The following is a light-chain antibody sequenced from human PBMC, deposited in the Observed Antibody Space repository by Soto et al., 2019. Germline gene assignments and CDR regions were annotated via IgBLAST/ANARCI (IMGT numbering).Light chain of an antibody. CDR2: KAS. V-gene: IGKV1-5*03. Sequence: DTQMTQSPSTLSASVGDRVTITCRASQSISSWLAWYQQKPGKAPNLLIYKASSLESGVPSRFSGSGSVTEFTLTISSLQPDDFATYYCQQYNSFPWTFGQGTRWIS. J-gene: IGKJ1*01. CDR1: QSISSW. CDR3: QQYNSFPWT.